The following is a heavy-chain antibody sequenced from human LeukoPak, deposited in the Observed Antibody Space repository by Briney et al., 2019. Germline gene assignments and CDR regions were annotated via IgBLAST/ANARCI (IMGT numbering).Heavy chain of an antibody. Sequence: SETLSLTCTVSGVSISNYYWSWIRQPPGKGLEWIGYIHYSGGTKYNPSLKSRVTMSVDTSKNQFSLKVNSVTAADTAVYYCTRGTVTTAYFDYWAREFWSPSPQ. V-gene: IGHV4-59*01. CDR2: IHYSGGT. D-gene: IGHD4-17*01. CDR1: GVSISNYY. CDR3: TRGTVTTAYFDY. J-gene: IGHJ4*02.